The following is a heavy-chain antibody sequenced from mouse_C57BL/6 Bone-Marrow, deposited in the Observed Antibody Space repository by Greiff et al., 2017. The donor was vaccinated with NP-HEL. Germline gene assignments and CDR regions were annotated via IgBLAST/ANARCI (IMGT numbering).Heavy chain of an antibody. CDR3: AGGDFYYGRWFDY. CDR2: IRLKSDNYAT. J-gene: IGHJ2*01. Sequence: EVKLMESGGGLVQPGGSMKLSCVASGFTFSNYWMNWVRQSPEQGLEWVAQIRLKSDNYATHYAVSVKGRFTISRDDSKSSDYLQMNNLRAEDTGSYYCAGGDFYYGRWFDYWGQGTTLTVSA. CDR1: GFTFSNYW. D-gene: IGHD1-1*01. V-gene: IGHV6-3*01.